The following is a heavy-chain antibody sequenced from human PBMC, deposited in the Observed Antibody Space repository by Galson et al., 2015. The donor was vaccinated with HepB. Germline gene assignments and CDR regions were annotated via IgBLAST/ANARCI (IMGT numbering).Heavy chain of an antibody. D-gene: IGHD3-3*01. Sequence: SLRLSCAASGFTFSDYYMSWIRQAPGKGLEWVAYIRGGDTFYADSVKGWFTISRDNAKNSLFLQMNSLTAEDTAVYYCTRDFRSASCGDWGQGTLVTVSS. CDR1: GFTFSDYY. V-gene: IGHV3-11*01. CDR3: TRDFRSASCGD. CDR2: IRGGDT. J-gene: IGHJ4*02.